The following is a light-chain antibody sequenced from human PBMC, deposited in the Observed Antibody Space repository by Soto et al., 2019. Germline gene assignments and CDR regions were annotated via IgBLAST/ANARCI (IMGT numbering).Light chain of an antibody. CDR3: SSYTASSTLGL. J-gene: IGLJ2*01. V-gene: IGLV2-14*03. CDR2: DVS. CDR1: SSDVGGYNY. Sequence: QSVLTQPASVSGSPGQSITISCIGTSSDVGGYNYVSWYQQHPGKAPKLMIYDVSNRPSGVSNRFSGSKSGNTASLTISGLQAEDEADYYCSSYTASSTLGLFGGGTKLTVL.